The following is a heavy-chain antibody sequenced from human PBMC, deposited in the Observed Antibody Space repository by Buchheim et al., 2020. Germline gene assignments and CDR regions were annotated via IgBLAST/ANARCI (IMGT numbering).Heavy chain of an antibody. V-gene: IGHV1-3*04. CDR2: INTARGDT. CDR3: ARGTGTSWFDR. CDR1: GYSFTSHY. D-gene: IGHD1-7*01. J-gene: IGHJ5*02. Sequence: QVQLVQSGAEVRDPGASVKVSCKASGYSFTSHYMHRVRQAPGQSLEWMGWINTARGDTKTSQRLQGRVPMSRDTFAATAYMEMTGRKFEDAAVYYCARGTGTSWFDRWGQGTL.